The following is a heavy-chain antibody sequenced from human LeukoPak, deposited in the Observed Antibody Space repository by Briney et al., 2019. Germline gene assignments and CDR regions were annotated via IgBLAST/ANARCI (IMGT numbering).Heavy chain of an antibody. V-gene: IGHV3-74*01. CDR2: INSDGSSI. CDR3: ARDSRDNGMDV. J-gene: IGHJ6*02. Sequence: GGSLRLSCAASGFTFSSHWMHWVRQAPGKGLVWVSRINSDGSSISYADSVKGRFTISRDNAKNTLYLQMNSLRAEDTAVYYCARDSRDNGMDVWGQGTTVTVSS. CDR1: GFTFSSHW. D-gene: IGHD2-15*01.